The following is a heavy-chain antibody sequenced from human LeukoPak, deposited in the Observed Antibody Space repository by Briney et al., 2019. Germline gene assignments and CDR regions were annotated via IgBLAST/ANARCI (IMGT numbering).Heavy chain of an antibody. V-gene: IGHV3-20*04. CDR1: GFTFDDYA. J-gene: IGHJ4*02. CDR2: INGKGDSA. Sequence: PGESLRLSCAASGFTFDDYAMNWVRQAPGKGLEWVSGINGKGDSAGYAVSVKGRFTISRDNAKNSLHLQMNSLRAEDTALYYCARVAVGATFDFWGQGTLVTVS. CDR3: ARVAVGATFDF. D-gene: IGHD1-26*01.